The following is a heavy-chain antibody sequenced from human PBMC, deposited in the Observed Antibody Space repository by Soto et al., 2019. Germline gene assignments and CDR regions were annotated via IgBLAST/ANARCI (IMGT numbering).Heavy chain of an antibody. CDR1: GLPFSSHA. CDR3: ANEIRPNDY. D-gene: IGHD4-17*01. J-gene: IGHJ4*02. Sequence: EVQLLESGGGLVQPGGSLRLSCAASGLPFSSHAMSWVRQAPGKGLEWVSSISISGGNTYYADSVRGRFTISRDNSKNTLYLHMNSLPAEDTAIYYCANEIRPNDYWGQGTLVTVSS. CDR2: ISISGGNT. V-gene: IGHV3-23*01.